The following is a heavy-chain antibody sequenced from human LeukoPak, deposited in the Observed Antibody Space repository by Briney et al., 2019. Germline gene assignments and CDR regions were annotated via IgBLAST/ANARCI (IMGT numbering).Heavy chain of an antibody. J-gene: IGHJ6*02. D-gene: IGHD3-22*01. CDR2: ISAYNGNT. CDR3: ARDSSSVTPSGMDV. Sequence: GASVKVSCKASGYTFTSYGITWVRQAPGQGLEWMGWISAYNGNTDYADDFQGRVIVTTDTSTSTAYMELRSLRSDDTAVYYCARDSSSVTPSGMDVWGQGTTVAVSS. V-gene: IGHV1-18*04. CDR1: GYTFTSYG.